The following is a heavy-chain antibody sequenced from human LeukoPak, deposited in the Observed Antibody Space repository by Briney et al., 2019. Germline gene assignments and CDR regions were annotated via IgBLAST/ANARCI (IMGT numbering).Heavy chain of an antibody. Sequence: EGSLRLSCAASGFTFSSYWMSWVRQAPGKGLEWVANRKQDGSEKYYVDSVKGRFTISRDNAKNSLYLQMNSLRAEDTAVYYCARIDYDILTGSLYYFDYWGQGTLVTVSS. D-gene: IGHD3-9*01. CDR2: RKQDGSEK. CDR1: GFTFSSYW. CDR3: ARIDYDILTGSLYYFDY. V-gene: IGHV3-7*01. J-gene: IGHJ4*02.